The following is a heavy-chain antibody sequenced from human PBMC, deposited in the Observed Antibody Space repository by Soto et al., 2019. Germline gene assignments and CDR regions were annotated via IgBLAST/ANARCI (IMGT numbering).Heavy chain of an antibody. CDR2: IKSKTDGGTI. Sequence: EVQLVESEGALVKPGGSLRLSCAASGFTFSNAWMNWVRQAPGKGLEWVARIKSKTDGGTIDYAAPVTGRFSISRDDSKNTLYLQMNSLKIEDTAVYFCTTRLYHWGQGTLVTVSS. CDR1: GFTFSNAW. CDR3: TTRLYH. J-gene: IGHJ5*02. V-gene: IGHV3-15*07.